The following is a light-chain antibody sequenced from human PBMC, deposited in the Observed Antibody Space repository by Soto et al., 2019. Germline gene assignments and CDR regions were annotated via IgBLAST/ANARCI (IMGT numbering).Light chain of an antibody. CDR2: DVS. Sequence: QSVLTQPRSVSGSPGQSVTISCTGTSSDVGYYNYVSWYQQHPGKAPKLMIYDVSKRPSGVPDRFSGSKSGNTASLTISGLQAEDEADYYCCSYAGSDTLAFGGGTKLTVL. J-gene: IGLJ2*01. CDR1: SSDVGYYNY. V-gene: IGLV2-11*01. CDR3: CSYAGSDTLA.